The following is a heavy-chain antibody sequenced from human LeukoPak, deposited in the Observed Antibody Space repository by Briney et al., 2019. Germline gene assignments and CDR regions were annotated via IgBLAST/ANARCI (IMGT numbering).Heavy chain of an antibody. CDR1: GFTFGTTA. CDR2: ISGSGGST. CDR3: AKEGYGDYSS. D-gene: IGHD4-17*01. V-gene: IGHV3-23*01. J-gene: IGHJ4*02. Sequence: PGGSLRLSCAASGFTFGTTAMSWVRQAPGKGLEWVSTISGSGGSTYYADSVKGRFTISRDNSKNTLYLQMNSLRAEDTAVYYCAKEGYGDYSSWGQGTLVTVSS.